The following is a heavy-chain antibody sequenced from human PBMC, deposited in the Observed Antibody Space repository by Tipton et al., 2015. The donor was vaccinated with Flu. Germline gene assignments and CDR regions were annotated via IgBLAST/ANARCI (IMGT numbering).Heavy chain of an antibody. CDR3: ARRDFSNYVSEPKNWFDP. V-gene: IGHV4-38-2*01. J-gene: IGHJ5*02. CDR1: GDSIRGPYY. D-gene: IGHD4-11*01. Sequence: TLSLTCAVSGDSIRGPYYWGWVRQPPGKGLEWIGNIFHTGTMYYNPSLKSRLTLSVHRSKNQFSLKLTSVTAADTAVYFCARRDFSNYVSEPKNWFDPWGPGVLVSVSS. CDR2: IFHTGTM.